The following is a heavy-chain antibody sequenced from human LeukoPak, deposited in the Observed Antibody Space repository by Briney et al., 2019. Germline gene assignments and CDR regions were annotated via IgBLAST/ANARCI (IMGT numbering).Heavy chain of an antibody. D-gene: IGHD6-13*01. CDR2: IGYSATPV. Sequence: GGSLRLSCAASGFTFSDYYMTWIRQAPGKGLEWISYIGYSATPVYCADSVRGRFTISRENSKNTLYLQMNSLRAEDTAVYYCARDPSSSSWYEGHDAFDIWGQGTMVTVSS. J-gene: IGHJ3*02. CDR3: ARDPSSSSWYEGHDAFDI. V-gene: IGHV3-11*04. CDR1: GFTFSDYY.